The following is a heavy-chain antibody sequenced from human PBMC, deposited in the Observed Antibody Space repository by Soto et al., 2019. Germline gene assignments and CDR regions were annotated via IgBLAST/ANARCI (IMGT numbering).Heavy chain of an antibody. CDR1: GGSTNRGGYY. D-gene: IGHD2-2*01. Sequence: SETLSLTCTVSGGSTNRGGYYWNWIRQHPGKGLEWLGYISYTGSTYYNPSLGSRITISGGTSKNQFSLSLSSVTAADTAVYYCAKLSCTSSTCYFPGWFDPWGQGTLVTVSS. CDR2: ISYTGST. CDR3: AKLSCTSSTCYFPGWFDP. V-gene: IGHV4-31*03. J-gene: IGHJ5*02.